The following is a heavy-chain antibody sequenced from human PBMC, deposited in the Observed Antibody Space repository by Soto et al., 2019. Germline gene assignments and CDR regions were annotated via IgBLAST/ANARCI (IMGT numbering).Heavy chain of an antibody. V-gene: IGHV3-21*01. CDR2: ISSSSSYI. J-gene: IGHJ6*02. CDR3: ARGSGPSDYYYGMDV. D-gene: IGHD2-15*01. CDR1: GFTFSSYS. Sequence: EVQLVESGGGLVKPGGSLRLSCAASGFTFSSYSMNWVRQALGKGLEWVSSISSSSSYIYYADSVKGRFTISRDNAKNSLYLQMNSLRAEDTAVYYCARGSGPSDYYYGMDVWGQGTTVTVSS.